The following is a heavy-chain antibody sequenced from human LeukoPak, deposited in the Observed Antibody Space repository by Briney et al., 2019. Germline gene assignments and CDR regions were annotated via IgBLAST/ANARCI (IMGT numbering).Heavy chain of an antibody. J-gene: IGHJ4*02. V-gene: IGHV1-2*02. D-gene: IGHD3-16*02. CDR1: GYTFTGYY. CDR3: ARGFYVWGSYRSPPFDY. Sequence: GASVKVSCKASGYTFTGYYMHWVRQAPGQGLEWMGWINPNSGGTNYAQKFQGRVTMTRDTSISTAYMELSRLRSDDTAVYYCARGFYVWGSYRSPPFDYWGQETLVTVSS. CDR2: INPNSGGT.